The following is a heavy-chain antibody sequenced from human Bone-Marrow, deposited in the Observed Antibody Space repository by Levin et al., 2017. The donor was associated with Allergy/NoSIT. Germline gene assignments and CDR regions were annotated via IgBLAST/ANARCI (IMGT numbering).Heavy chain of an antibody. J-gene: IGHJ4*02. Sequence: SCAASGFTVSNNYMKWVRQAPGKGLEWVSLIYSGGNTFYADSVKGRFTISRDNSKNTRYLQLNSLRAEDTAVYYCAAKTPGIGHSWGQGTLVTVSS. CDR1: GFTVSNNY. CDR2: IYSGGNT. CDR3: AAKTPGIGHS. V-gene: IGHV3-53*01. D-gene: IGHD6-13*01.